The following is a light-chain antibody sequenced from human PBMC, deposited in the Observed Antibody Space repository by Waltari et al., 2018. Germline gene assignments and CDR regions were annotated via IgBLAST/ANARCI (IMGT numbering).Light chain of an antibody. CDR3: QQSYITAYT. CDR2: LAS. J-gene: IGKJ2*01. CDR1: QSISTS. V-gene: IGKV1-39*01. Sequence: IEMTQSPSSLSASVGYRVTITCRASQSISTSLNWYQQIPGKAPKLLFYLASTLQSGVPSRFSGSGSGTDFSLTISSLQPEDFATYYCQQSYITAYTFGQGTKVEIQ.